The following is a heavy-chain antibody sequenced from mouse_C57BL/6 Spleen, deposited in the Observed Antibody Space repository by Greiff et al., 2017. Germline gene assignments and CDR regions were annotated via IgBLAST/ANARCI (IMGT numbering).Heavy chain of an antibody. V-gene: IGHV5-4*01. CDR2: ISDGGSYT. J-gene: IGHJ2*01. CDR3: ARDLWDSFDY. CDR1: GFTFSSYA. Sequence: EVQVVESGGGLVKPGGSLKLSCAASGFTFSSYAMSWVRQTPEKRLEWVATISDGGSYTYYPDNVKGRFTISRDNAKNNLYLQMSHLKSEDTAMYYCARDLWDSFDYWGQGTTLTVSS. D-gene: IGHD6-2*01.